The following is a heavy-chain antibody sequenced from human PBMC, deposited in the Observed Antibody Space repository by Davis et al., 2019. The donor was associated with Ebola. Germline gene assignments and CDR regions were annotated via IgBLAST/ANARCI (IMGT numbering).Heavy chain of an antibody. Sequence: MPSETLSLTCTVSGYSISSGYYWGWIRQPPGKGLEWIGSIYHSGSTYYNPSLKSRVAISVDTSKNQFSLKLSSVTAADTAVYYCARDRGYYYDSSGLLDYYYYGMDVWGQGTTVTVSS. CDR3: ARDRGYYYDSSGLLDYYYYGMDV. V-gene: IGHV4-38-2*02. D-gene: IGHD3-22*01. CDR1: GYSISSGYY. CDR2: IYHSGST. J-gene: IGHJ6*02.